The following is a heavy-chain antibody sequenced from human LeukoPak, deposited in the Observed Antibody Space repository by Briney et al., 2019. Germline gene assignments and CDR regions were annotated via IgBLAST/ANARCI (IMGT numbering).Heavy chain of an antibody. CDR2: ISAYNGNT. V-gene: IGHV1-18*01. J-gene: IGHJ4*02. CDR3: ARALEYSSSH. D-gene: IGHD6-6*01. CDR1: GYTFTSYG. Sequence: GASVKVSCKXSGYTFTSYGISWVRQAPGQGLEGMGWISAYNGNTNYSQKLQGRVTMTTDTSTSTAYMELRSLRSDDTAVYYCARALEYSSSHWGQGTLVTVSS.